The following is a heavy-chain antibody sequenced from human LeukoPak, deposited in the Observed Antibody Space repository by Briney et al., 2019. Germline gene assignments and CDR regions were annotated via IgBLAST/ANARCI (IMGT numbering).Heavy chain of an antibody. V-gene: IGHV3-30-3*01. CDR1: GFTFSSYA. Sequence: GGSLRLSCAASGFTFSSYAMHWVRQAPGKGLEWVAVISYDGSNKYYADSVKGRFTISRDSSKNTLYLQMNSLRAEDTAVYYCARDWGFWYGSGRSGMDVWGQGTTVTVSS. CDR2: ISYDGSNK. D-gene: IGHD3-10*01. J-gene: IGHJ6*02. CDR3: ARDWGFWYGSGRSGMDV.